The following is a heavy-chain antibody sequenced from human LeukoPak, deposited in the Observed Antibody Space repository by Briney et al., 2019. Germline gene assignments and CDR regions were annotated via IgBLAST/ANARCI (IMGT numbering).Heavy chain of an antibody. Sequence: ASVKVSCKASGYTFTGYYMHWVRQAPGQGLEWMGRINPNSGGTNYALKFQGRVTMTGDTSISTAYMELSRLRSDDTAVYYCARARITYYYDSSGYYSLFHWGQGTLVTVSS. CDR1: GYTFTGYY. D-gene: IGHD3-22*01. V-gene: IGHV1-2*06. CDR3: ARARITYYYDSSGYYSLFH. J-gene: IGHJ4*02. CDR2: INPNSGGT.